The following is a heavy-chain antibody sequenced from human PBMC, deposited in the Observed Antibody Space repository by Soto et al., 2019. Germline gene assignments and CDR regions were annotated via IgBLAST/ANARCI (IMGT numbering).Heavy chain of an antibody. V-gene: IGHV3-9*01. CDR2: ISWNSASV. Sequence: EVQLVESGGGLVQPGRSLRLSCAASGFTFDDYAMHWVRQAPGKGLEWVPGISWNSASVAYADSVKGRFTISRDNAKNSLYLQMNTLRAEDTALYYFAKARGDYYGSGSYPPDYWGQGTLVTVSS. J-gene: IGHJ4*02. CDR3: AKARGDYYGSGSYPPDY. D-gene: IGHD3-10*01. CDR1: GFTFDDYA.